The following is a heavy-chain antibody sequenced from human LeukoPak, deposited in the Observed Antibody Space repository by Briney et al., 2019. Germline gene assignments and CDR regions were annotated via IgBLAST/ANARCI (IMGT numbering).Heavy chain of an antibody. CDR2: ITWDGGGT. CDR1: GFTFDDYA. J-gene: IGHJ4*02. CDR3: ARGTYDSSGYGSIDY. D-gene: IGHD3-22*01. V-gene: IGHV3-43D*03. Sequence: GGSLRLSCAASGFTFDDYAMHWVRQAPGKGLEWVSLITWDGGGTYYADAVRGRFTISRDNSDYSLNLHMNSLRPEDTGFYYCARGTYDSSGYGSIDYWGQGSLVTVSS.